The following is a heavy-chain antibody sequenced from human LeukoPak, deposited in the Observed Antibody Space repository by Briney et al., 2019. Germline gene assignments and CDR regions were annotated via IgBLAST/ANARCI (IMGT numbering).Heavy chain of an antibody. CDR3: ARDGAGYSGYDGLGDAFDI. V-gene: IGHV1-18*01. CDR1: CYTFSSYG. D-gene: IGHD5-12*01. J-gene: IGHJ3*02. CDR2: VSAYNGNT. Sequence: APVKVSFKASCYTFSSYGISWVRQAPGQGLEWMGWVSAYNGNTNYAQKLQGRVTMTTDTSTSTAYMELRSLRSDDTAVYYCARDGAGYSGYDGLGDAFDIWGQGTMVTVSS.